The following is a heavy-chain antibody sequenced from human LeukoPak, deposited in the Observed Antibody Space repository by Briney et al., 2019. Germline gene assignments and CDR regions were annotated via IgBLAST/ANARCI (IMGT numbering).Heavy chain of an antibody. D-gene: IGHD5-24*01. CDR2: IHPGDSDT. Sequence: GESLKISCKGSGYSFTNYWIGWVRQMPGKGLEWVGIIHPGDSDTRYSSSLQGQVTISADTSISTAYLQWSSLKASDTATYFCVRSDNGGYNYGRWGQGTRVTVSS. J-gene: IGHJ4*02. CDR1: GYSFTNYW. CDR3: VRSDNGGYNYGR. V-gene: IGHV5-51*01.